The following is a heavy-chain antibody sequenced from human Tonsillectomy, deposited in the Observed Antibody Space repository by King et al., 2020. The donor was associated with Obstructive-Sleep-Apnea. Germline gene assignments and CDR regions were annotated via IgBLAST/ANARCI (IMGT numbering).Heavy chain of an antibody. CDR2: VNSDGRST. D-gene: IGHD5-18*01. J-gene: IGHJ4*02. CDR1: GFTFSNYW. Sequence: VQLVESGGGLVQPGGSLRLSCVASGFTFSNYWMHWIRQAPGKGLVWVSRVNSDGRSTTYADPVKGRFTISKDFAKNTLYLHVDGLRAEDTAVYYGARGYSYAGGLFDSWGQGTLVTVSA. CDR3: ARGYSYAGGLFDS. V-gene: IGHV3-74*01.